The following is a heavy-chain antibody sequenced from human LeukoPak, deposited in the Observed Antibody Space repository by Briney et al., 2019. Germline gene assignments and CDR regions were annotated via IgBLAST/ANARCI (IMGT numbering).Heavy chain of an antibody. V-gene: IGHV3-23*01. CDR3: AKETSWELLSY. D-gene: IGHD1-26*01. CDR1: GFTFRNYA. CDR2: ISDGSDST. Sequence: GSLRLSCAASGFTFRNYAMNWVRQAPGKGLEWVSAISDGSDSTYYVDSVKGRFTISRDNSKNTLYLQMSSLRAEDTAVYYCAKETSWELLSYWGQGTLVTVSS. J-gene: IGHJ4*02.